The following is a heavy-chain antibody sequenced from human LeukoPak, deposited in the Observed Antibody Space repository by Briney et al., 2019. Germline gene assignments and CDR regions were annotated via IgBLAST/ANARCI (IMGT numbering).Heavy chain of an antibody. D-gene: IGHD3-16*02. Sequence: SETLSLTCTVSGGSISSYYWSWIRQPAGKGLEWIGRIYISGSTNYNPSLKSRVTMSVDTSKNQFSLKLSSVTAADTAVYYCARHRPYVWARYREIDYWGQGTLVTVSS. CDR1: GGSISSYY. CDR2: IYISGST. CDR3: ARHRPYVWARYREIDY. V-gene: IGHV4-4*07. J-gene: IGHJ4*02.